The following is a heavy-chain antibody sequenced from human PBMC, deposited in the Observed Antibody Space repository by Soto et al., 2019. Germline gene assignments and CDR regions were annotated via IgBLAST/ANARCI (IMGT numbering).Heavy chain of an antibody. J-gene: IGHJ4*02. CDR2: INSDGSST. D-gene: IGHD5-18*01. CDR3: AAPARGYSYGQLDY. CDR1: GFTFSSYW. V-gene: IGHV3-74*01. Sequence: PGGSLRLSCAASGFTFSSYWMHWVRQAPGKGLVWVSRINSDGSSTSYADSVKGRFTISRDNAKNTLYLQMNSLRAENTAVYYCAAPARGYSYGQLDYWGQGTLVTVSS.